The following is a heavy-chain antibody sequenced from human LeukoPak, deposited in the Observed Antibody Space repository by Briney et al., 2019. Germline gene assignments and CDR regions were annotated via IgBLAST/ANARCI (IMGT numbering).Heavy chain of an antibody. CDR2: IYYSGST. J-gene: IGHJ6*03. CDR1: GGSISSYY. CDR3: ARSGGTSRPEGYYYYYMDV. D-gene: IGHD2-2*01. Sequence: SETLSLTCTVSGGSISSYYWSWIRQPPGKGLEWIGYIYYSGSTNYNPSLKSRVTISVDTSKNQFSLKLSSVTAADTAVYYCARSGGTSRPEGYYYYYMDVWGKGTTVTVSS. V-gene: IGHV4-59*01.